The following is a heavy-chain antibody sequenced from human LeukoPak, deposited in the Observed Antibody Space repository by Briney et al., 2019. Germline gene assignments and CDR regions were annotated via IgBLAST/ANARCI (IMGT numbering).Heavy chain of an antibody. CDR1: GGSISSHC. CDR3: ARSRGSYKHYYYYYYMDV. D-gene: IGHD1-26*01. Sequence: SETLSLTCTVSGGSISSHCWSWIRQPPGKGLEWIGYIYYSGSTNYNPSLKSRVTISVDTSKNQFSLKLSSVTAADTAVYYCARSRGSYKHYYYYYYMDVWGKGTTVTVS. J-gene: IGHJ6*03. V-gene: IGHV4-59*11. CDR2: IYYSGST.